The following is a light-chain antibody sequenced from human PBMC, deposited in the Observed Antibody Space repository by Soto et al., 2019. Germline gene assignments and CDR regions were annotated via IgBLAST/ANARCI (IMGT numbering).Light chain of an antibody. J-gene: IGKJ5*01. V-gene: IGKV2-28*01. CDR2: LAS. CDR1: QSLLHSNGYTY. Sequence: EIVMTQSPLSLPVTPGESASISCRSSQSLLHSNGYTYLHWYLQKPGQSPQLLIYLASNRASGVPDRFSGSGSGTYFTLKISRVEAEDVGVYYCMQALQTPYMYTFGQGTRLEIK. CDR3: MQALQTPYMYT.